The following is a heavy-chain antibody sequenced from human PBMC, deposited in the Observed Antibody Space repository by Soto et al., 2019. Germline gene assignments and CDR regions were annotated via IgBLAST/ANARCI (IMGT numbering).Heavy chain of an antibody. D-gene: IGHD5-12*01. J-gene: IGHJ4*02. CDR1: GYSFTTYG. CDR2: ISAYSGNT. Sequence: QVQLVQSGAEVKKPGASVTVSCKASGYSFTTYGISWVRQAPGQGLEGMGWISAYSGNTKYEQNFQGRVTMTTVTSTGTAYMELRSLRSDDTAVYYCARDKLRYGGYGRFDYWGQGTLATVSS. CDR3: ARDKLRYGGYGRFDY. V-gene: IGHV1-18*01.